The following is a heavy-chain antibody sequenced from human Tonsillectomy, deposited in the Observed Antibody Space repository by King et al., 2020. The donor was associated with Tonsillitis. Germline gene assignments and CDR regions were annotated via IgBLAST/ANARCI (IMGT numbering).Heavy chain of an antibody. Sequence: VQLVESGAEVKKPGASVKVSCKASVYTFTSYDISWVRQAPGQGLEWMGWISAYKGNTNYAQKLQGRVTMTTDTSTSTACMELRGLRSDDTAVYYCAGEAYDFWSGYSGWFDPWGQGTLVTVSS. J-gene: IGHJ5*02. D-gene: IGHD3-3*01. CDR1: VYTFTSYD. CDR3: AGEAYDFWSGYSGWFDP. CDR2: ISAYKGNT. V-gene: IGHV1-18*01.